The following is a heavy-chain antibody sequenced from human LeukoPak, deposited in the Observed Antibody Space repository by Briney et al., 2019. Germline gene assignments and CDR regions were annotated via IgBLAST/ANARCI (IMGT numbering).Heavy chain of an antibody. D-gene: IGHD2-21*01. V-gene: IGHV4-39*02. J-gene: IGHJ4*02. Sequence: KSSETLSLTCTVSGDSISSSSYYWGWIRQPPGKGLEWIGSIYYRGTTYYNTSLKSRVTITVDTSNNRFSLKLNSVTAADTAVYFCAREYSRSVVAGSRPDYWGQGLLVAVSS. CDR1: GDSISSSSYY. CDR2: IYYRGTT. CDR3: AREYSRSVVAGSRPDY.